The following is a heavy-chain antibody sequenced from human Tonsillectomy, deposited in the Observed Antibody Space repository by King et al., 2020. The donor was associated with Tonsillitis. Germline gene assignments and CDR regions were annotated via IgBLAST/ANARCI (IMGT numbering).Heavy chain of an antibody. CDR2: ISYDGSNK. CDR3: AKDGGGYDIWTGSLGYYYYYGMDV. V-gene: IGHV3-30*18. J-gene: IGHJ6*02. Sequence: VQLVESGGGVVQPGRSLRLSCAASRFTFSSYGMHWVRQAPGKGLEWVAVISYDGSNKYYVDSVKGRFTISRDNSKNTLYLQMNSLRAEDTAVYYCAKDGGGYDIWTGSLGYYYYYGMDVWGQGTTVTVSS. CDR1: RFTFSSYG. D-gene: IGHD3-9*01.